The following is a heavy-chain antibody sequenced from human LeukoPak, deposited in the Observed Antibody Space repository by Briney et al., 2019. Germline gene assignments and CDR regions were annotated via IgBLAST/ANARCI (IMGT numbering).Heavy chain of an antibody. CDR2: IYYSGST. CDR1: GGSISSSSYY. V-gene: IGHV4-39*07. Sequence: SETLSLTCTVSGGSISSSSYYWGWIRQPPGKGLEWIGSIYYSGSTYYNPSLKSRVTISVDKSKNQFSLKLSSVTAADTAVYYCAREGVDYDILTGYPNPYYFDYWGQGTLVTVSS. CDR3: AREGVDYDILTGYPNPYYFDY. D-gene: IGHD3-9*01. J-gene: IGHJ4*02.